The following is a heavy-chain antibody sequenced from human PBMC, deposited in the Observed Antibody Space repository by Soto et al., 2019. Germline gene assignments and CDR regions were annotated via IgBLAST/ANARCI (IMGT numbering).Heavy chain of an antibody. CDR3: AKDGMAVADYFDY. D-gene: IGHD6-19*01. Sequence: GGSLRLSCAASGFTFSSHGMHWVRQAPGKGLEWVAVIWFDGTNKYYVDSVKGRFTISRDNSKDSLYLQMNSLRAEDTALYYCAKDGMAVADYFDYWGQGTLVTVSS. J-gene: IGHJ4*02. CDR2: IWFDGTNK. CDR1: GFTFSSHG. V-gene: IGHV3-33*03.